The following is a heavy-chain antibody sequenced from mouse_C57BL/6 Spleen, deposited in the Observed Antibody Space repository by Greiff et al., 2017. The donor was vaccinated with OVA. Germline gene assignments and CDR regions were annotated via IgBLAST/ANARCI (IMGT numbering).Heavy chain of an antibody. D-gene: IGHD2-4*01. CDR2: IDPNSGGT. Sequence: QVQLKQPGAELVKPGASVKLSCKASGYTFTSYWMHWVKQRPGRGLEWIGRIDPNSGGTKYNEKFKSKATLTVDKPSSTAYMQLSSLTSEDSAVYYCATRIYYDYGFDYWGQGTTLTVSS. CDR3: ATRIYYDYGFDY. V-gene: IGHV1-72*01. CDR1: GYTFTSYW. J-gene: IGHJ2*01.